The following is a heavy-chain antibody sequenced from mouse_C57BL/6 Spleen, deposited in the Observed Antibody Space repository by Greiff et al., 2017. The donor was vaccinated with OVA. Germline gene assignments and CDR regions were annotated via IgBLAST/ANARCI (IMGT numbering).Heavy chain of an antibody. CDR2: IDPSDSET. J-gene: IGHJ2*01. Sequence: QVQLKQPGAELVRPGSSVKLSCKASGYTFTSYWMHWVKQRPIQGLEWIGNIDPSDSETHYNQKFKDKATLTVDKASSTAYMQLSSLTSEDSAVYSFERGEKKSWYFDYWGQGTTLTVSS. CDR1: GYTFTSYW. CDR3: ERGEKKSWYFDY. V-gene: IGHV1-52*01.